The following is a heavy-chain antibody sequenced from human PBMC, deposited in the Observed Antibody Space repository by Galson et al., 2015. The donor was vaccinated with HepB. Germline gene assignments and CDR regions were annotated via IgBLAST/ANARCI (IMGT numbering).Heavy chain of an antibody. J-gene: IGHJ4*02. D-gene: IGHD6-19*01. V-gene: IGHV3-7*03. Sequence: SLRLSCAASGFTFSSHWMNWVRQVPGKGLEWVAIIKEDGSQKDHVDAVKGRFTISRDNAKNSLYLQMNSLRAEDTAVYYCGRARGYSSGIDYWGQGTLVTVSS. CDR1: GFTFSSHW. CDR2: IKEDGSQK. CDR3: GRARGYSSGIDY.